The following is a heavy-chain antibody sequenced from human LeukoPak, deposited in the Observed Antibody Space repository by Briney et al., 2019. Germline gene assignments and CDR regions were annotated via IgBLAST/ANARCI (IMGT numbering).Heavy chain of an antibody. CDR2: IYYSGST. V-gene: IGHV4-39*07. J-gene: IGHJ4*02. CDR1: GGSISSSSYY. CDR3: AGAAEGPAAMEGFIAAAGTGDFDY. Sequence: PSETLSLTCTVSGGSISSSSYYWGWIRQPPGTGLEWIGSIYYSGSTYYNPSLKSRVTISVDTSKNQFSLKLSSVTAADTAVYYCAGAAEGPAAMEGFIAAAGTGDFDYWGQGTLVTVSS. D-gene: IGHD6-13*01.